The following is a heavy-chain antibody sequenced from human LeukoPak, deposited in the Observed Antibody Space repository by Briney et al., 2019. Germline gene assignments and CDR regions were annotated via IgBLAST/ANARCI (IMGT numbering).Heavy chain of an antibody. J-gene: IGHJ4*02. CDR1: GGSFSGFY. CDR2: ISHSGTT. Sequence: PSETLSLTCAVYGGSFSGFYWSWVRQPPGKGLEWIGEISHSGTTYFTPSLKSRVTVSVDTSKSQFSLRLDSMTAADTAVYYCARGGLDTRRGGYFDYWGQGILVTVSS. V-gene: IGHV4-34*01. D-gene: IGHD5-18*01. CDR3: ARGGLDTRRGGYFDY.